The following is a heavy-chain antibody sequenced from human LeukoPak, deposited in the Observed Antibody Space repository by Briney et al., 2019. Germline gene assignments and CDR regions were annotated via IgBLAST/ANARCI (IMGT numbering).Heavy chain of an antibody. V-gene: IGHV4-39*01. CDR2: IYYSGIT. J-gene: IGHJ3*01. D-gene: IGHD3-16*02. Sequence: SETLSLTCAVPGGSISSSSYSWGWIRQPPGKGLEWIGTIYYSGITYYNPSLKSRITISVDTSKDQFSLRLSSVTAADTAMYYCARNATSRSFDVWGQGTMVTVSS. CDR3: ARNATSRSFDV. CDR1: GGSISSSSYS.